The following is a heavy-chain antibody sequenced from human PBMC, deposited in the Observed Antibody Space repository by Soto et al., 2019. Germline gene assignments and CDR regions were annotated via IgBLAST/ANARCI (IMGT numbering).Heavy chain of an antibody. V-gene: IGHV3-30-3*01. Sequence: QVQLVESGGGVVQPGRSLRLSCAASGFTFSSYAMHWVRQAPGKGLEWVAVISYDGSNKYYADSVKGRFTISRDNSKNTLYLQMNSLRAEDTAVYYCARSKGDLSSGWYKLCGMDVWGQGTTVTVSS. J-gene: IGHJ6*02. CDR2: ISYDGSNK. D-gene: IGHD6-19*01. CDR1: GFTFSSYA. CDR3: ARSKGDLSSGWYKLCGMDV.